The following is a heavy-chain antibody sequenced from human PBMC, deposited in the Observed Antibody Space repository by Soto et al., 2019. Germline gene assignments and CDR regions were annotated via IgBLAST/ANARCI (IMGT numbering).Heavy chain of an antibody. CDR3: ARGSGYCSSTSCFNWFDP. Sequence: ASVKVSCKSSGYTFTGYYMHWVRQAPGQGLEWMGWINPNSGGTNYAQKFQGWVTMTRDTSISTAYMELSRLRSDDTAVYYCARGSGYCSSTSCFNWFDPWGQGTLVIVSS. CDR1: GYTFTGYY. D-gene: IGHD2-2*01. J-gene: IGHJ5*02. CDR2: INPNSGGT. V-gene: IGHV1-2*04.